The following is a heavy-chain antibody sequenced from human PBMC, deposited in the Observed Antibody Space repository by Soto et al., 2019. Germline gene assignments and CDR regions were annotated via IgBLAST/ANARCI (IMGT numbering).Heavy chain of an antibody. D-gene: IGHD3-22*01. Sequence: SETLSRSWTVSGGASSSYYWSWIRQPAGKGLEWIGSIYTSGSTNYNPSLKSRVTMSVDTSQNQFSLKLSSVTAADTAVYYCARDYYDRSGFYFGADAFYISG. CDR3: ARDYYDRSGFYFGADAFYI. CDR2: IYTSGST. CDR1: GGASSSYY. V-gene: IGHV4-4*07. J-gene: IGHJ3*02.